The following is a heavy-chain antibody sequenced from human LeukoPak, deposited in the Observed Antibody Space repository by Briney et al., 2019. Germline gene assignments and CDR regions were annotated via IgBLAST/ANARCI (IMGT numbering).Heavy chain of an antibody. CDR2: INPNSGGT. D-gene: IGHD5-18*01. CDR1: GYTFTGYY. CDR3: ARGYSYGYTHFDY. J-gene: IGHJ4*02. Sequence: ASVKVSCKASGYTFTGYYMHWVRQAPGQGLEWMGWINPNSGGTNYAQKFQGWVTMTRDTSISTAYMELSRLRSDDTAVYYCARGYSYGYTHFDYWGQGTLVTVSS. V-gene: IGHV1-2*04.